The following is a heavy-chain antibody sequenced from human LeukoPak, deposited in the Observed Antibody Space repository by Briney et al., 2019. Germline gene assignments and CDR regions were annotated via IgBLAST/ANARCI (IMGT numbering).Heavy chain of an antibody. J-gene: IGHJ3*02. Sequence: PGGSLRLSCAASGFTFSSYSMNWVRQAPGKGLEWVSSISSSSSYIYYADSVKGRFTISRDNAKNSLYLQMNSLRAEDTAVYYCARDPLRFLEWPNAFDIWGQGTMVTVSS. CDR2: ISSSSSYI. CDR1: GFTFSSYS. D-gene: IGHD3-3*01. CDR3: ARDPLRFLEWPNAFDI. V-gene: IGHV3-21*04.